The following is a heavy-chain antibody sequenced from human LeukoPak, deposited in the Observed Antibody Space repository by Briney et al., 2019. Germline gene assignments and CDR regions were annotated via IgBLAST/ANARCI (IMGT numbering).Heavy chain of an antibody. D-gene: IGHD3-10*01. CDR2: ISSSSSYI. CDR3: XXXXXXFGSADAFDI. V-gene: IGHV3-21*01. Sequence: GGSLRLSCAASGFTFSSYSMNWVRQAPGKGLEWVSSISSSSSYIYYADSVKGRFTISRDNAKNSLYLQMNSLRAEDTAVYYXXXXXXXFGSADAFDIWGQGTMVTVSS. J-gene: IGHJ3*02. CDR1: GFTFSSYS.